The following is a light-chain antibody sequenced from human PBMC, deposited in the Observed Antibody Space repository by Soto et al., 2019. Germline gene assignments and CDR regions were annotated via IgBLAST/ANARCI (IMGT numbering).Light chain of an antibody. Sequence: EIVLTQSPGTLSLSPGERATLSCRASQSVSSSYLAWYQQKPGQAPRLLIYGASSRATDIPDRFSGSGSGTDFTLTISRLDPDDFAVYYCQQYGSSPLTFGQGTRV. CDR2: GAS. V-gene: IGKV3-20*01. CDR1: QSVSSSY. CDR3: QQYGSSPLT. J-gene: IGKJ5*01.